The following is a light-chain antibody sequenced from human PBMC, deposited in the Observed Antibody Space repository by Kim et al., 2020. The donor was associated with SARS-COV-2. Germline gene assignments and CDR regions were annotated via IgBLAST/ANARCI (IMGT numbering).Light chain of an antibody. CDR3: QVWDSSSDHA. J-gene: IGLJ2*01. CDR1: NIGSKS. CDR2: YDS. V-gene: IGLV3-21*04. Sequence: SYELTQPPSVSVAPGKTARITCGGNNIGSKSVHWYQQKPGLAPVLVIYYDSDRPSGIPERFSGSNSGNTATLTISRVEAGDEADYYCQVWDSSSDHAFGG.